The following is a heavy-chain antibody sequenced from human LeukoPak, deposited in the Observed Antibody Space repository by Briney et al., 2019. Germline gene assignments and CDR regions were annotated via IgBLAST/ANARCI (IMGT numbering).Heavy chain of an antibody. J-gene: IGHJ4*02. D-gene: IGHD6-13*01. V-gene: IGHV1-69*04. CDR3: ARDRGIAAAGTDY. CDR2: IIPILGIA. CDR1: GGTFSSYA. Sequence: SVKVSCKASGGTFSSYAISWVRQAPGQGLEWMGRIIPILGIANYAQKFQGRVTITADKSTSTAYMELSSLRSEDTAVYYCARDRGIAAAGTDYWGQGTLVSVSS.